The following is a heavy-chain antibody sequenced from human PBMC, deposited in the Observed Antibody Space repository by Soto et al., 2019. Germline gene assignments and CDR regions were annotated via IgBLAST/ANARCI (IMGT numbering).Heavy chain of an antibody. CDR1: GFTFSSYA. CDR2: ISGSGGST. J-gene: IGHJ6*02. V-gene: IGHV3-23*01. Sequence: PGESLKISCAASGFTFSSYAMSWVRQAPGKGLEWVSAISGSGGSTYYADSVKGRFTISRDNSKNTLYLQMNSLRAEDTAVYYCAKDSYYDFWSGSPGNYYYGMDVWGQGTTVTVSS. D-gene: IGHD3-3*01. CDR3: AKDSYYDFWSGSPGNYYYGMDV.